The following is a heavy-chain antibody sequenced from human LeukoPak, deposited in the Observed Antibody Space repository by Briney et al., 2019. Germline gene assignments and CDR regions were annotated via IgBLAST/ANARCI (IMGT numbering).Heavy chain of an antibody. D-gene: IGHD4-17*01. CDR3: ASLTVTSKLYYYYYGMDV. CDR1: GYTFTGYY. Sequence: ASVKVSCKASGYTFTGYYMHWVRQAPGQGLEWMGWINPNSGGTNYAQKFQGRVTMTRDTSISTAYMELSRLRSDDTAVYYCASLTVTSKLYYYYYGMDVWGQGTTVTVSS. CDR2: INPNSGGT. V-gene: IGHV1-2*02. J-gene: IGHJ6*02.